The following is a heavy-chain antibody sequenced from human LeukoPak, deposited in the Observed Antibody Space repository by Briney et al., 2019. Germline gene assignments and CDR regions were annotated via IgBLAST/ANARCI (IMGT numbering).Heavy chain of an antibody. Sequence: SETPSLTCAVYGGSFSGYYWSWIRQPPGKGLEWIGEINHSGSTNYNPSLKSRVTISVDTSKNQFSLKLSSVTAADTAVYYCARLAAPIYYYYYYMDVWGKGTTVTVSS. CDR3: ARLAAPIYYYYYYMDV. D-gene: IGHD6-6*01. J-gene: IGHJ6*03. CDR1: GGSFSGYY. CDR2: INHSGST. V-gene: IGHV4-34*01.